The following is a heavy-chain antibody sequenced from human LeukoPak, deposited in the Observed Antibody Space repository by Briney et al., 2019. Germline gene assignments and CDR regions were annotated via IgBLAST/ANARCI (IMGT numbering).Heavy chain of an antibody. CDR3: AKDITVVTPMDV. V-gene: IGHV3-23*01. Sequence: PGGSLRLSCAASGFTFSSYAMSWVRQAPGKRLEWVSAISGSGGSTYYADSVKGRFTISRDNPKNTLYLQMNSLRAEDTAVYYCAKDITVVTPMDVWGQETTVTVSS. J-gene: IGHJ6*02. CDR1: GFTFSSYA. CDR2: ISGSGGST. D-gene: IGHD4-23*01.